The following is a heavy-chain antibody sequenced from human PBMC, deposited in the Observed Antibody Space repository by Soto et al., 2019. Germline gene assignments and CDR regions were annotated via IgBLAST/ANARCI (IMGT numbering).Heavy chain of an antibody. J-gene: IGHJ5*02. CDR3: AREMQWLYWFDP. Sequence: EVQLVESGGGLVQPGGSLRLSCAASGFTFSNYIMNWVRKAPGKGLEWVSYISSSTIYYADSVKGRFTISRDNAKNSLYLQMNSLRAEDTAVYYCAREMQWLYWFDPWGHRTLVTVS. V-gene: IGHV3-48*01. CDR1: GFTFSNYI. CDR2: ISSSTI. D-gene: IGHD6-19*01.